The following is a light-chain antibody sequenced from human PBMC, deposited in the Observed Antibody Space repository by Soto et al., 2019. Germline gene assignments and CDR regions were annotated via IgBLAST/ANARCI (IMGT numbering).Light chain of an antibody. CDR3: EQYAGSPKT. V-gene: IGKV3-20*01. CDR1: QNVSSSY. J-gene: IGKJ1*01. Sequence: EIVLTQSPGTLSLSPGERATLSCRASQNVSSSYLAWYQQKPGQGPRLLIYGASSRATGIPDRFRGSGSGTDFTLTISRLEPEDFAVYYCEQYAGSPKTFGQGTKVDIK. CDR2: GAS.